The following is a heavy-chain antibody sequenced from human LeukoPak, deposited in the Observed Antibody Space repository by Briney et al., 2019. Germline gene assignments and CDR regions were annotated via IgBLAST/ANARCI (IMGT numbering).Heavy chain of an antibody. CDR1: GASISSSIYY. CDR3: VRGSGWFFGF. CDR2: IDQHGRDK. J-gene: IGHJ4*02. V-gene: IGHV3-7*01. Sequence: ETLTLTCTVSGASISSSIYYWGWVRQAPGKGLEWVASIDQHGRDKYFLDSVKGRFTISRDNSKSSLYLQMNSLRAEDTAVYYCVRGSGWFFGFWGQGSLVTVSS. D-gene: IGHD6-19*01.